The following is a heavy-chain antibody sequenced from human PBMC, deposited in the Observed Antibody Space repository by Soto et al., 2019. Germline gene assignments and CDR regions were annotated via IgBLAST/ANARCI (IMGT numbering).Heavy chain of an antibody. V-gene: IGHV4-30-2*06. CDR2: VTHSGTA. D-gene: IGHD6-19*01. CDR1: GGSIDSGAFS. CDR3: ARIHWAQSSLDY. Sequence: SETLSLTCAVSGGSIDSGAFSLSWIRQSPGKGLEWIGYVTHSGTAYSIPSLNGRLTLSVDSSQTQFSLKLTSVTAADSAFYYCARIHWAQSSLDYWGRGILVTVSS. J-gene: IGHJ4*02.